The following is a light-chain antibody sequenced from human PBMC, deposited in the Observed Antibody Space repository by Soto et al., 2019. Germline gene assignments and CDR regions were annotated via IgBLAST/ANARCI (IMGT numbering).Light chain of an antibody. V-gene: IGLV1-40*01. CDR3: QSYDSSLSGYV. J-gene: IGLJ1*01. Sequence: SVLTQPPSVSGAPGQRVTISCTGSSSNIGAGYDVPWYQQLPGTAPKLLIYGNSNRPSGVPDRFSGSKSGTSASLAITGLQAEDEADYYCQSYDSSLSGYVFGTGTKLTVL. CDR2: GNS. CDR1: SSNIGAGYD.